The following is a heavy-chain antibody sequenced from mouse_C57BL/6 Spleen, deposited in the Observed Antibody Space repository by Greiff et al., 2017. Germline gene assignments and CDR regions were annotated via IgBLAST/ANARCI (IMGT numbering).Heavy chain of an antibody. CDR3: ARDYSNYDWYFDV. D-gene: IGHD2-5*01. CDR1: GYTFTDHT. V-gene: IGHV1-78*01. Sequence: VQVVESDAELVKPGASVKISCKVSGYTFTDHTIHWMKQRPEQGLEWIGYIYPRDGSTKYNEKFKGKATLTADKSSSTAYMQLNSLTSEDSAVYFCARDYSNYDWYFDVWGTGTTVTVSS. J-gene: IGHJ1*03. CDR2: IYPRDGST.